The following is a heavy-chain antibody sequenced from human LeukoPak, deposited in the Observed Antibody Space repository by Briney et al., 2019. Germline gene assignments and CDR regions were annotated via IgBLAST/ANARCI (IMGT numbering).Heavy chain of an antibody. V-gene: IGHV3-7*01. Sequence: GGSLRLSCAASGFTFSGYWMSWVRQAPGKGLEWVANIKQDGSEKYYVDSVKGRFTISRDNAKNSLYLQMNSLRAEDTAVYYCARDHEGSSWHTDYWGQGTLVTVSS. D-gene: IGHD6-13*01. CDR3: ARDHEGSSWHTDY. CDR2: IKQDGSEK. J-gene: IGHJ4*02. CDR1: GFTFSGYW.